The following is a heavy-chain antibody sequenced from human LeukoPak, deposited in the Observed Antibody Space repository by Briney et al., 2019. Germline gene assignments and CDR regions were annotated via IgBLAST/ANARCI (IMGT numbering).Heavy chain of an antibody. D-gene: IGHD3-10*01. CDR2: INWNSATT. Sequence: PGGSLRLSCEASGFTFDDYAIHWVRQVPGKGPEWVSGINWNSATTDYADSVKGRFTISRDNAKNSVYLQMNSLREEDTALYYCVKDRGYYGTGSPHFDYWGQGTLVTVSS. V-gene: IGHV3-9*01. J-gene: IGHJ4*02. CDR3: VKDRGYYGTGSPHFDY. CDR1: GFTFDDYA.